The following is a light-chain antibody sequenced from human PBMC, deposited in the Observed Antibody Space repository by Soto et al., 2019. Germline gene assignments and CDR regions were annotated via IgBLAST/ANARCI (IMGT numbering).Light chain of an antibody. J-gene: IGLJ2*01. Sequence: QSVLTQPASVSXSPGQSITISCTGTSSDVGGYNYVSWYQQHPGKAPKLMIYEVSNRPSGVSNRFSGSKSGNTASLTISGLQAEDEADYYCSSYTSSSTSVVFGGGTKLTVL. CDR3: SSYTSSSTSVV. V-gene: IGLV2-14*01. CDR2: EVS. CDR1: SSDVGGYNY.